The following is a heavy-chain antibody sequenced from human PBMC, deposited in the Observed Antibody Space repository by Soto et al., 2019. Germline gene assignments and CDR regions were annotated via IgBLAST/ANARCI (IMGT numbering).Heavy chain of an antibody. CDR1: GGTFSSYA. D-gene: IGHD6-13*01. Sequence: QVQLVQSGAEVKKPGSSVKVSCKASGGTFSSYAISWVRQAPGQGLEWMGGIIPIFGTANYAQKFQGRVTITADESTSTAYMELSSLRSEDTAVYYCPRPGIAAAGTKIAFDIWGQGTMVTVSS. CDR3: PRPGIAAAGTKIAFDI. CDR2: IIPIFGTA. V-gene: IGHV1-69*01. J-gene: IGHJ3*02.